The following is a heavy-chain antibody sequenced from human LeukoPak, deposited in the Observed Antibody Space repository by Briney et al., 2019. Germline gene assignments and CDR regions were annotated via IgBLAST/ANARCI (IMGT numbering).Heavy chain of an antibody. V-gene: IGHV1-2*02. Sequence: ASVKVSCKASGYTFTGYYMHWVRQAPGQGLEWMGWINPNSGGTNYAQKFQGRVTMTRDTSISTAYMELSRLRSDDTAVYYCARNDFWSGYYSFDYWGQGTLVTVSS. CDR3: ARNDFWSGYYSFDY. J-gene: IGHJ4*02. CDR2: INPNSGGT. CDR1: GYTFTGYY. D-gene: IGHD3-3*01.